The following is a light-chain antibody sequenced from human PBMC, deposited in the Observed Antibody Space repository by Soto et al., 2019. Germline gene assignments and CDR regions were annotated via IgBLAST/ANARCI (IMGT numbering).Light chain of an antibody. CDR3: QQSYTPQLT. CDR1: ETITSY. CDR2: LAS. V-gene: IGKV1-39*01. Sequence: DIQMTQSPSSLSASVGDRITITCRASETITSYLHWYQQIPGKDPRLLIFLASNLQRGVPSRFSGSGSGTNFTLTISGLQPEDFAIYFCQQSYTPQLTFGGGTKVDIK. J-gene: IGKJ4*01.